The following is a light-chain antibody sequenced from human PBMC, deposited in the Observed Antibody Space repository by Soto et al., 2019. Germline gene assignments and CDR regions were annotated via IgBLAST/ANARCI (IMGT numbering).Light chain of an antibody. CDR3: QQYSSYSWT. CDR1: QSIGSW. CDR2: KAS. V-gene: IGKV1-5*03. Sequence: DIQMTQFPSTLSASVGDRVTITCRASQSIGSWLAWYQQKPGKAPKLLIYKASNLESGISSRFSGSGSGTEFTLTISGLQPDDFATYYRQQYSSYSWTFGQGTRVDVK. J-gene: IGKJ1*01.